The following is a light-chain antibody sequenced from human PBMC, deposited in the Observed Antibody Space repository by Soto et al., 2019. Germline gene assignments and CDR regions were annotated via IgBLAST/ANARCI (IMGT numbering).Light chain of an antibody. V-gene: IGKV1-39*01. CDR3: QQTYSNLWT. Sequence: DIHLTQSPSSLSASLGDTVTITFRASQTVSRYLNWYQQKSGTAPKLLIYAASTLHTGVPSRFSGRGSGTDFTLTINNLQREDFADYFCQQTYSNLWTFGQGTKVDIK. J-gene: IGKJ1*01. CDR1: QTVSRY. CDR2: AAS.